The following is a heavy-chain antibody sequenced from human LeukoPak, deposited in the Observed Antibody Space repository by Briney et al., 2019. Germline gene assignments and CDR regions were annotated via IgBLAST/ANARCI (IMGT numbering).Heavy chain of an antibody. J-gene: IGHJ3*01. CDR3: ARDPGYSESDV. CDR1: GFTFSRYW. D-gene: IGHD4-11*01. Sequence: GGSLRLSCTASGFTFSRYWMSWVRQVPGKGPEFVANIKEDGSEKSYVDFVEGRFTISRDNVKNSVSLQMNSLRVEDTAVYYCARDPGYSESDVWGQGIMVIVSS. V-gene: IGHV3-7*01. CDR2: IKEDGSEK.